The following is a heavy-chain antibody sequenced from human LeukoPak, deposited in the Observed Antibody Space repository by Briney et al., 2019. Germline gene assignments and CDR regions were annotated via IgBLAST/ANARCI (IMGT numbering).Heavy chain of an antibody. J-gene: IGHJ4*02. CDR1: GGSISSHY. CDR2: IYYSGST. CDR3: AREPGIAVAGTSLFDY. V-gene: IGHV4-59*11. Sequence: PSETLSLTCTVSGGSISSHYWSWIRQPPGKGLEWIGYIYYSGSTNYNPSLKSRVTISVDTSKNQFSLKLSSVTAADTAVYYCAREPGIAVAGTSLFDYWGQGTLVTVSS. D-gene: IGHD6-19*01.